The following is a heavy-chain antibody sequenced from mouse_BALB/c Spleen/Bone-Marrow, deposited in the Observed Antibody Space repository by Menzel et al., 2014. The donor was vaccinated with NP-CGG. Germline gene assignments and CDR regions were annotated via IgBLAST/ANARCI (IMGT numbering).Heavy chain of an antibody. D-gene: IGHD1-2*01. V-gene: IGHV4-1*02. CDR2: INPDSSTL. J-gene: IGHJ3*01. CDR1: GFDFSRYW. Sequence: DVMLVESGGGLVQPGGSLKLSCAASGFDFSRYWMSWVRQAPGKGLEWIGEINPDSSTLNYTPSLKDKSIISRDNPKNTLYPQMNIVISDYSALYYCARMHYYFFFAYLGQWTLVTVSA. CDR3: ARMHYYFFFAY.